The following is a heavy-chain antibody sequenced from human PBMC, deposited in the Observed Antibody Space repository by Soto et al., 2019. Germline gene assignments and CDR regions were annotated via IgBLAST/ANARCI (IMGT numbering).Heavy chain of an antibody. Sequence: QLQLQESGPGLVKPSETLSLICAASGGSINIIDYYWDWIRQPPGKGLEWIGCIYYSGSTHSNPSLQSRATISIDTSKNQFSLKLNSVTAADTAVYYCARHRRVGTTRAYAFEIWGQGTLVTVSS. D-gene: IGHD1-26*01. CDR2: IYYSGST. CDR1: GGSINIIDYY. V-gene: IGHV4-39*01. CDR3: ARHRRVGTTRAYAFEI. J-gene: IGHJ3*02.